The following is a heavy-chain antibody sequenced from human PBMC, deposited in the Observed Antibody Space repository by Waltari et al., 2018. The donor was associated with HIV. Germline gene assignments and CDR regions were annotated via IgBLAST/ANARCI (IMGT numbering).Heavy chain of an antibody. CDR2: MFHSGST. CDR3: ARAQENSGGLAFQL. V-gene: IGHV4-38-2*02. Sequence: QVQLQESGPGLVRPSETLSLHCTVSGYAIRSGFSWAWLRRPRGKGLEWIGSMFHSGSTYYNPSLKSRVTMSIAVTKNRISLNLKSVTATDTALYYCARAQENSGGLAFQLWGLGTLVTVSS. CDR1: GYAIRSGFS. J-gene: IGHJ1*01. D-gene: IGHD2-15*01.